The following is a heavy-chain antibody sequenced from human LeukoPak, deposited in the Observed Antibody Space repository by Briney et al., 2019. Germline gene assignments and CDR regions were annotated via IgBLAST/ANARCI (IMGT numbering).Heavy chain of an antibody. Sequence: SETLSLTCTVSGGSTSSGDYYWSWIRQPPGKGLEWIGYIYYSGSTYYNPSLKSRVTISVDTSKNQFSLKLSSVTAADTAVYYCARISPLYGDPSGYFDYWGQGTLVTVSS. CDR3: ARISPLYGDPSGYFDY. J-gene: IGHJ4*02. D-gene: IGHD4-17*01. V-gene: IGHV4-30-4*01. CDR1: GGSTSSGDYY. CDR2: IYYSGST.